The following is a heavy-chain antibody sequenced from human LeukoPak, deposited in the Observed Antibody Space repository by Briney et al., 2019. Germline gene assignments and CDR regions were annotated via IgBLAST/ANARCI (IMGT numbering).Heavy chain of an antibody. CDR2: INPNSGGT. CDR3: ARSAAGDY. CDR1: GYTFTGYY. D-gene: IGHD6-13*01. V-gene: IGHV1-2*02. J-gene: IGHJ4*02. Sequence: ASVKVSCKASGYTFTGYYMHWVRQAPGQGLEWMAWINPNSGGTNYAQKFKGRVTMTRDTSISTAYMELSRLRPDDTAVYYCARSAAGDYWGQGTLVTVSS.